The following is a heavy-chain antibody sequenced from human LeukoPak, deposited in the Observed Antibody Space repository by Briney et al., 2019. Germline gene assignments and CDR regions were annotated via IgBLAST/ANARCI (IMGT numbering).Heavy chain of an antibody. CDR1: GYTFTSYG. Sequence: EASVKVSCKASGYTFTSYGISWVRQAPGQGLEWMGWISAYNGNTNYAQKLQGRVTMTTDTSTSTAYMELRSLRSDDTAVYYCARDEGWVQLWHYVDYWGQGTLVTVSS. D-gene: IGHD5-18*01. J-gene: IGHJ4*02. V-gene: IGHV1-18*04. CDR3: ARDEGWVQLWHYVDY. CDR2: ISAYNGNT.